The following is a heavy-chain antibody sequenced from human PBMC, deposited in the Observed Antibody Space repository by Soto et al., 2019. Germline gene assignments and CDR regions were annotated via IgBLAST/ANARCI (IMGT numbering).Heavy chain of an antibody. CDR2: IYYSGIT. V-gene: IGHV4-39*01. CDR3: ASVSSSRGMH. D-gene: IGHD6-13*01. Sequence: QLQLQESGPGLVKPSETLSLTCTVSGGSISSSSYYWGWIRQPPRKGLEWIGSIYYSGITYYNPSCMSRVTIPVDTSENQFSLQLRSVTAADTAVYYCASVSSSRGMHWGQGTRVALAS. CDR1: GGSISSSSYY. J-gene: IGHJ1*01.